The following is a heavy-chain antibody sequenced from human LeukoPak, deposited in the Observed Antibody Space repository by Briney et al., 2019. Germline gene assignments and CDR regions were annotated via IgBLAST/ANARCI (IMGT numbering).Heavy chain of an antibody. J-gene: IGHJ4*02. CDR3: ARGGYYDFWSGYPPPTEFDY. CDR1: GYSFTSYW. CDR2: IYPGDSDT. D-gene: IGHD3-3*01. Sequence: GESLKISCKGSGYSFTSYWIGWVRQMPGKGLEWMGIIYPGDSDTRYSPSFQGQVTISADKSISTAYLQWSSLKASDTAMYYCARGGYYDFWSGYPPPTEFDYWGQGTLATVSS. V-gene: IGHV5-51*01.